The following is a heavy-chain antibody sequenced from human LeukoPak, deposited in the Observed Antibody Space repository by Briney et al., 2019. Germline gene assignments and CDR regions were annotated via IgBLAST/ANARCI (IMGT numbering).Heavy chain of an antibody. V-gene: IGHV6-1*01. J-gene: IGHJ1*01. CDR3: ARGPSYFQH. Sequence: QTLSLTCAISGDSVSSNSATWNWIRQSPSRGLEWLGRTYYRSKWYKYYAVSVKGRITTNPDTSKNQFSLQLNSVTPEDTAVYYCARGPSYFQHWGQGTLVTVSS. CDR1: GDSVSSNSAT. CDR2: TYYRSKWYK.